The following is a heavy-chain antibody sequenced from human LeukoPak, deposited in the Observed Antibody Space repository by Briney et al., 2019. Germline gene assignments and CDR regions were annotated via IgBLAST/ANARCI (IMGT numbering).Heavy chain of an antibody. CDR3: ARGWDGGGD. CDR2: INGDGSAT. J-gene: IGHJ4*02. CDR1: GFTFSTYW. Sequence: GSLRLSCAASGFTFSTYWMHWVRQAPGKGLVWVSRINGDGSATNYADSVKGRFTISRNNANYTLYLQMDSLRAEDTAVYYCARGWDGGGDWGQGTLVTVSS. V-gene: IGHV3-74*01. D-gene: IGHD6-19*01.